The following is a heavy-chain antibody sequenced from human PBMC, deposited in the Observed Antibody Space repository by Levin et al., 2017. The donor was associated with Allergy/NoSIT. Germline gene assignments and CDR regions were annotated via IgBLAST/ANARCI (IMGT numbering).Heavy chain of an antibody. J-gene: IGHJ6*03. Sequence: PSETLSLTCAVSGYSISSSNWWSWVRQPPGKRLEWIGEIYPSGSTNYNPSLERRVTISLDKSKNQFSLRLTSVTAADTAVYYCARVGYCSGDSCYSFSRGYYYYYYMDVWGKGTTVTVSS. CDR2: IYPSGST. D-gene: IGHD2-15*01. CDR1: GYSISSSNW. V-gene: IGHV4-4*02. CDR3: ARVGYCSGDSCYSFSRGYYYYYYMDV.